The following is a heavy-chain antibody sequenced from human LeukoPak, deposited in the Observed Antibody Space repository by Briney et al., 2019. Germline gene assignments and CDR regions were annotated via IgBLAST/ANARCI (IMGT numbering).Heavy chain of an antibody. CDR2: IYYSGST. V-gene: IGHV4-31*03. D-gene: IGHD2-2*01. CDR3: AREQRYCSSTSCHPNAFDI. CDR1: GGSISSGGYY. J-gene: IGHJ3*02. Sequence: KPSQTLSLTCTVSGGSISSGGYYWSWIRRHPGKGLEWIGYIYYSGSTYYNPSLKSRVTISVDTSKNQFSLKLSSVTAADTAVYYCAREQRYCSSTSCHPNAFDIWGQGTMVTVSS.